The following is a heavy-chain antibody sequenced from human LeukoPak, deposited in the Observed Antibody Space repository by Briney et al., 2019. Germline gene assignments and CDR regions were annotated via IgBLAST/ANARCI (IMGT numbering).Heavy chain of an antibody. CDR1: GYTFTGYY. CDR2: INPNSGGT. CDR3: ARDQEPRGSFDY. J-gene: IGHJ4*02. V-gene: IGHV1-2*02. Sequence: ASVKVSCKASGYTFTGYYMHWVRQAPGQGLEWMGWINPNSGGTNYAQKFQGRVTMTRDTSISTAYMELSSLRSEDTAVYYCARDQEPRGSFDYWGQGTLVTVSS. D-gene: IGHD3-16*01.